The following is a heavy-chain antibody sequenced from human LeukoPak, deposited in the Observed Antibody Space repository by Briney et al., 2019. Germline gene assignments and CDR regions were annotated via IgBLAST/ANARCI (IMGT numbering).Heavy chain of an antibody. D-gene: IGHD2-21*01. Sequence: SQTLSLTCTVSGGSISSGDYYWSWIRQPPGKGLEWIGYIYYSGSTYYNPSLKSRVTISVDTSKNQFSLKLSSVTAADTAVYYCAVTYCGGDCCFDYWGQGTLVTVSS. CDR2: IYYSGST. J-gene: IGHJ4*02. CDR3: AVTYCGGDCCFDY. V-gene: IGHV4-30-4*08. CDR1: GGSISSGDYY.